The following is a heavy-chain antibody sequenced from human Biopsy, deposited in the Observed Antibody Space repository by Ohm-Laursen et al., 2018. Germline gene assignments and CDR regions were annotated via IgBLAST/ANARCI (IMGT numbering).Heavy chain of an antibody. D-gene: IGHD5-12*01. V-gene: IGHV4-34*01. J-gene: IGHJ4*02. CDR3: ARWEVGYSANDLRFDY. CDR1: GGSFSGSY. Sequence: GTLSLTWAVYGGSFSGSYWTWIRQPPGKGLEWLGGMSHSGSTNHNPSLKSRVTISMDTSKNQFSLKLTSVTAADTAVYYCARWEVGYSANDLRFDYWGQGTLVTVSS. CDR2: MSHSGST.